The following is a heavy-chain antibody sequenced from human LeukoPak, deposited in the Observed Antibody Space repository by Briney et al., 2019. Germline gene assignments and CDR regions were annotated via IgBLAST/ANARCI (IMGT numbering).Heavy chain of an antibody. J-gene: IGHJ4*01. CDR1: GGTISSGGHY. CDR2: IYYSGST. Sequence: TLSLTRTVSGGTISSGGHYWSGIRQHPGKGLEWIGYIYYSGSTYYNPSLKSRVTISVDTSKNQFSLKLSSVTAADTAVYYCATRSKYSDGYFDYWGHGALVTVSS. V-gene: IGHV4-31*03. CDR3: ATRSKYSDGYFDY. D-gene: IGHD5-18*01.